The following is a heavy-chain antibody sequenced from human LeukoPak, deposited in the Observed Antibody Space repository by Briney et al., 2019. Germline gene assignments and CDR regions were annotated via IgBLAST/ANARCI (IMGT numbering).Heavy chain of an antibody. V-gene: IGHV4-39*01. D-gene: IGHD6-19*01. Sequence: SETLSLTCTVCGGSISSSSYYLGWIRQPPGKGLEWIVSIYYSGSTYYNPSLKSRVTISVDTSKNQFSLKLSSVTAADTAVYYCARPYFPAVALPVFDYWGQGTLVTVSS. J-gene: IGHJ4*02. CDR3: ARPYFPAVALPVFDY. CDR1: GGSISSSSYY. CDR2: IYYSGST.